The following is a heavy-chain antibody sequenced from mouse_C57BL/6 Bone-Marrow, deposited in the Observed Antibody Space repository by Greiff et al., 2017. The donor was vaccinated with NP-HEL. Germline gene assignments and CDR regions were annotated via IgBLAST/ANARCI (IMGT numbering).Heavy chain of an antibody. CDR2: IHPTSGST. V-gene: IGHV1-64*01. D-gene: IGHD2-1*01. CDR1: GYTFTSYW. J-gene: IGHJ2*01. Sequence: VQLQQPGAELVKPGASVKLSCKASGYTFTSYWMHWVKQRPGQGLEWIGMIHPTSGSTNYNEKFKSKATLTVDKSSSTAYMQLSSLTSEYSAVYYCARRNLYGNMYYFDYWGQGTTLTVSS. CDR3: ARRNLYGNMYYFDY.